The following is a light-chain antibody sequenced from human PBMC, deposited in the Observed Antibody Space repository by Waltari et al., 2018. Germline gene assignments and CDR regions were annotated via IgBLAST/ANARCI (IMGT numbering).Light chain of an antibody. Sequence: EIEMTQSPAIMSVSPGERVTLSCRASQKISNNFAWYQQKPGQAPRLLSYGPTTRASGIPGRFRGSGSGTEFTLTIDGLQSEDFAVYYCLQYNDWPPLFTFGPGTKVEIK. V-gene: IGKV3-15*01. CDR1: QKISNN. J-gene: IGKJ3*01. CDR2: GPT. CDR3: LQYNDWPPLFT.